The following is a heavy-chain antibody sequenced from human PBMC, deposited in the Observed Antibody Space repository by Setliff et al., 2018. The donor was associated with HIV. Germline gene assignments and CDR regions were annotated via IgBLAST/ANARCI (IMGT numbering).Heavy chain of an antibody. Sequence: PSETLSLTCTVSGGSISSYSYFWGWVRQPPGKGLEWIGNIYRSGSTYYYNPSLKSRVTMSVDTSKNQFSMKLSSVTAADTAVYYCARPEQANDWGYYFDSWGQGMLVTVSS. CDR1: GGSISSYSYF. CDR3: ARPEQANDWGYYFDS. CDR2: IYRSGSTY. J-gene: IGHJ4*02. V-gene: IGHV4-39*01. D-gene: IGHD7-27*01.